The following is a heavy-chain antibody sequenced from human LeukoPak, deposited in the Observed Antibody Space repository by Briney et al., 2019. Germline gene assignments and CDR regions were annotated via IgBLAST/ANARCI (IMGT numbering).Heavy chain of an antibody. V-gene: IGHV1-2*02. CDR3: ARDQPYYDSSGYYC. J-gene: IGHJ4*02. CDR2: INPNSGGT. CDR1: GYTFTGYY. D-gene: IGHD3-22*01. Sequence: ASVKVSCKASGYTFTGYYMHWVRQAPGQGLEWMGWINPNSGGTNYAQKFQGRVTMTRDTSISTAYMELSRLRSDDTAVYYCARDQPYYDSSGYYCWGQGTLVTVSS.